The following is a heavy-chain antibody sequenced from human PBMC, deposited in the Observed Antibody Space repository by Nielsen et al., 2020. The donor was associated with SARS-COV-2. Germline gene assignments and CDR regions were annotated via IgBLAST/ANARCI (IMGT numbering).Heavy chain of an antibody. V-gene: IGHV4-59*01. CDR1: GGSISSYY. J-gene: IGHJ6*03. CDR3: ARGRTENYDFWSGYYYYYYYMDV. CDR2: IYYSGST. Sequence: SETLSLTCTVSGGSISSYYWSWIRQPPGKGLEWIGYIYYSGSTNYNPSLKSRVTISVDTSKNQFSLKLSSVTAADTAVYYCARGRTENYDFWSGYYYYYYYMDVWGKGTTVTVSS. D-gene: IGHD3-3*01.